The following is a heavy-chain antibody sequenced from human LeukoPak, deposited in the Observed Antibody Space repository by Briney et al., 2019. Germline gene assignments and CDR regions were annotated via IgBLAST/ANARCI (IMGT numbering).Heavy chain of an antibody. J-gene: IGHJ6*03. V-gene: IGHV4-59*11. Sequence: SETLSLTCTVSGGSISSHYWSWIRQPPGKGLEWIGYIYYSGSTNYNPSLKSRVTISVDTSKNQFSLKLSSVPAADTAVYYCARGVNYDFWSGYVYYYYYYYMDVWGKGTTVTVSS. CDR2: IYYSGST. CDR3: ARGVNYDFWSGYVYYYYYYYMDV. D-gene: IGHD3-3*01. CDR1: GGSISSHY.